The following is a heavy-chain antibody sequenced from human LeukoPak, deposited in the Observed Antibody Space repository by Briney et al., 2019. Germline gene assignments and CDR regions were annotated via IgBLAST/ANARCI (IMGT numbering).Heavy chain of an antibody. V-gene: IGHV3-74*01. J-gene: IGHJ4*02. CDR2: ISTDGRTT. Sequence: PGGSLRLSCAASGSTFSYNWMHWVRQAPGKGLVWVSCISTDGRTTHYADSMNGRSTISGDTAKNTLFLQMNDLRAEHTAVYYCLGYYSGSPNWGQGALVTVSS. CDR3: LGYYSGSPN. CDR1: GSTFSYNW. D-gene: IGHD3-10*01.